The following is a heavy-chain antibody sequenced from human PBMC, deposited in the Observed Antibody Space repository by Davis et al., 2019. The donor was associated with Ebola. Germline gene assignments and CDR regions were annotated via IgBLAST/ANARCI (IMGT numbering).Heavy chain of an antibody. V-gene: IGHV1-18*04. CDR3: AREENSGWYIRRFEY. CDR1: GYSFTTYG. Sequence: ASVKVSCKASGYSFTTYGISWVRQAPGQGLEWMGWINADNGNTKYSRNFQGRVTITRDTSASTAYMELSSLRSEDTAVYYCAREENSGWYIRRFEYWGQGTLVTVSS. CDR2: INADNGNT. D-gene: IGHD6-19*01. J-gene: IGHJ4*02.